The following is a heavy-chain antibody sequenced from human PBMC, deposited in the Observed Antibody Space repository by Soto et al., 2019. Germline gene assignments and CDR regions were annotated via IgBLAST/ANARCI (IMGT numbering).Heavy chain of an antibody. CDR1: GYTFTGYY. CDR3: ARTQPLGYCSGGSCHDAFDI. Sequence: ASVKVSCKASGYTFTGYYMHWVRQAPGQGLEWMGWINPNSGGTNYAQKFQGWVTMTRDTSISTAYMELSRLRSDDTAVYYCARTQPLGYCSGGSCHDAFDIWGQGTMVTVSS. V-gene: IGHV1-2*04. CDR2: INPNSGGT. D-gene: IGHD2-15*01. J-gene: IGHJ3*02.